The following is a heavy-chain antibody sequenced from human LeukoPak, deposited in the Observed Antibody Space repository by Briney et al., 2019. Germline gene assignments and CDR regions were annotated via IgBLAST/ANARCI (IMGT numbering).Heavy chain of an antibody. V-gene: IGHV4-39*07. J-gene: IGHJ4*02. Sequence: SETLSLTCTVSGGSISRSSYYWGWIRQPPGKGLEWIGSIYYSGSTYYNPSLKSRVTISVDTSKNQFSLKLSSVTAADTAVYYCARAEVAATDYFDYWGQGTLVTVSS. CDR1: GGSISRSSYY. CDR2: IYYSGST. D-gene: IGHD2-15*01. CDR3: ARAEVAATDYFDY.